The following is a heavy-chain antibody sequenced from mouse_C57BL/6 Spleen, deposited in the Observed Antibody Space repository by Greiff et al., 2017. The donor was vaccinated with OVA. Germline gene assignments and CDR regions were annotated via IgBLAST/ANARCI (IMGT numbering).Heavy chain of an antibody. CDR3: GREGGNYDYFDY. CDR2: IYPSDSET. CDR1: GYTFTSYW. J-gene: IGHJ2*01. Sequence: QVQLQQPGAELVRPGSSVKLSCKASGYTFTSYWMDWVKQRPGQGLEWIGNIYPSDSETHYNQKFKDKATLTVDKSSSTAYMQLSSLTSEDSAVYYCGREGGNYDYFDYWGQGTTLTVSS. D-gene: IGHD2-1*01. V-gene: IGHV1-61*01.